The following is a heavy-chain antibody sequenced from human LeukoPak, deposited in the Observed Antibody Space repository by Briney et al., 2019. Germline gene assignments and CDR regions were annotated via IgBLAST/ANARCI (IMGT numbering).Heavy chain of an antibody. J-gene: IGHJ6*02. CDR2: ISSDGTYT. Sequence: GGSLRLSCAASGFTFSSHLMHWVRQAPGKGLVWVSRISSDGTYTNYADSVRGRFTISRDNAKNSLYLQMNSLRAEDTAVYYCARDLNYDFWSGYPTYYYYGMDVWGQGTTVTVSS. V-gene: IGHV3-74*01. D-gene: IGHD3-3*01. CDR3: ARDLNYDFWSGYPTYYYYGMDV. CDR1: GFTFSSHL.